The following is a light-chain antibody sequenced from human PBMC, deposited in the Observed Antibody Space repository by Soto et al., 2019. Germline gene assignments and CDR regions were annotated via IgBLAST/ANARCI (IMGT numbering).Light chain of an antibody. J-gene: IGLJ2*01. V-gene: IGLV1-40*01. CDR1: SSNIGAGYD. Sequence: QSVLTQPPSVSGAPGQSVTISCTGTSSNIGAGYDVHWYQQLPGTAPKLLISGNSNRPSGVPDRFSGSKSGTSASLAIAGLQAEDEADYYCQSYDSSLSGSLFGGGTKLTVL. CDR3: QSYDSSLSGSL. CDR2: GNS.